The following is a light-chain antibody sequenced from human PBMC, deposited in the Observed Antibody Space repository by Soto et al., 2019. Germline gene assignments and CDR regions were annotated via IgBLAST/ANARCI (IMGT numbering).Light chain of an antibody. CDR3: QQYGSSPYT. J-gene: IGKJ2*01. CDR1: QSVSSSL. V-gene: IGKV3-20*01. CDR2: GAS. Sequence: EIGLTQSPGTLSLSPGERATLSCRASQSVSSSLLAWYQQKPGQAPRLLIYGASSRATGIPDRFSGSGSGTDFTLTISRLEPEDFAVFYCQQYGSSPYTFGQGTTLEVK.